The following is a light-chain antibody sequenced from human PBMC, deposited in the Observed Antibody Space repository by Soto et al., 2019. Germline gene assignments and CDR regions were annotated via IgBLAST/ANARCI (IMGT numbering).Light chain of an antibody. V-gene: IGKV1D-16*01. CDR2: AAS. CDR3: QQYDNSPPT. J-gene: IGKJ4*01. Sequence: DVQMTQSPSSLSASVGDRVTITCRASQNVNNWLAWYQQTPGKAPKSLIYAASILQGGGPSRFSGTGSGTQFTRTIDGLQPEDAATYYCQQYDNSPPTFGGGTKVEI. CDR1: QNVNNW.